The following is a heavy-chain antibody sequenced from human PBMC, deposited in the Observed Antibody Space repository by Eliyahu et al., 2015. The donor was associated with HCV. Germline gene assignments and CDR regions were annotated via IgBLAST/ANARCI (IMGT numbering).Heavy chain of an antibody. CDR1: GYSFPSSW. V-gene: IGHV5-10-1*01. J-gene: IGHJ5*02. Sequence: EVQLVQSGAEVKKPGESLRISCKGSGYSFPSSWIAWVRQXPGKGLEWMGKIDPSDSYITYSSSFQGHVTISADKSISTAYLQWSSLKASDTGIYYCARLVSETETNWIDTWGQGTLVTVSS. CDR2: IDPSDSYI. CDR3: ARLVSETETNWIDT. D-gene: IGHD2/OR15-2a*01.